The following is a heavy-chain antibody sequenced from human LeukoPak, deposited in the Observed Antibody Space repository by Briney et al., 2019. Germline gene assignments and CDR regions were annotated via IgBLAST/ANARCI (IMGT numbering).Heavy chain of an antibody. D-gene: IGHD2-2*01. V-gene: IGHV3-7*01. J-gene: IGHJ6*03. Sequence: PGGSLRLSCAASGFTFSSYWMSWVRQAPGKGLEWVANIKQDGSEKYYVDSVKGRFTISRGNAKNSLYLQMNSLRAEDTAVYYCARLTIVVVPAAMRRHHYYYMDVWGKGTTVTVSS. CDR3: ARLTIVVVPAAMRRHHYYYMDV. CDR1: GFTFSSYW. CDR2: IKQDGSEK.